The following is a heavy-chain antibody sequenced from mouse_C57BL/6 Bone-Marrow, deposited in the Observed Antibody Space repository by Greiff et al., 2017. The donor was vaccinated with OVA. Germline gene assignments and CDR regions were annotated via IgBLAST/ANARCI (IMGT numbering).Heavy chain of an antibody. CDR1: GFNIKDDY. V-gene: IGHV14-4*01. Sequence: EVQLKQSGAELVRPGASVKLSCTASGFNIKDDYMHWVKQRPEQGLEWIGWIDPENGDTEYASKFQGKATITADTSSNTAYLQLSSLTSEDTAVYYCTTGHYPGAMDYWGQGTSVTVSS. CDR2: IDPENGDT. D-gene: IGHD1-2*01. J-gene: IGHJ4*01. CDR3: TTGHYPGAMDY.